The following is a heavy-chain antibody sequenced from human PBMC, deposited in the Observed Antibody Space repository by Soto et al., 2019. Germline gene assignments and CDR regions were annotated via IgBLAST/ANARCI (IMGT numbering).Heavy chain of an antibody. CDR2: IIPIFGTA. V-gene: IGHV1-69*06. D-gene: IGHD3-3*01. J-gene: IGHJ3*02. Sequence: SVKVSCKASGGTFSSYAISWVRQAPGQGLEWMGGIIPIFGTANYAQKFQGRVTITADKSTSTAYMELSSLKTSDTAMYYCARHRRRITIFGVAPDYAFDIWGQGTMVTVSS. CDR1: GGTFSSYA. CDR3: ARHRRRITIFGVAPDYAFDI.